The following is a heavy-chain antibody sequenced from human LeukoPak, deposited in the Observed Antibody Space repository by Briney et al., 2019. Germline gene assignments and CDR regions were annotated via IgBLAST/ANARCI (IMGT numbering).Heavy chain of an antibody. J-gene: IGHJ4*02. CDR2: IKQDGSEK. D-gene: IGHD2-2*01. V-gene: IGHV3-7*03. Sequence: GGSLRLSCAASGFTFSSYWMSWVRQAPGKGLEWVTNIKQDGSEKYYVDSVKGRFTISRDNAKNSLYLQMNSLRAEDTAVYYCVRDGPTECSSTSCYSRKGFDYWGQGTLVTVSS. CDR1: GFTFSSYW. CDR3: VRDGPTECSSTSCYSRKGFDY.